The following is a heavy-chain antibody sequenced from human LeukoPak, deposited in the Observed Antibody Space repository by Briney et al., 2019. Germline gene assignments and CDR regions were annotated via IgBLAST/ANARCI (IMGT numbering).Heavy chain of an antibody. V-gene: IGHV3-53*01. CDR3: ARGPRYSSSWYPGQLDY. J-gene: IGHJ4*02. CDR1: GFTVSSNY. Sequence: GGSLRLSCAASGFTVSSNYMSCVRQAPGKGLEWVSVIYSGGSTYYADFVKGRFTISRDNSKNTLYLQMNSLRAEDTAVYYCARGPRYSSSWYPGQLDYWGQGTLVTVSS. CDR2: IYSGGST. D-gene: IGHD6-13*01.